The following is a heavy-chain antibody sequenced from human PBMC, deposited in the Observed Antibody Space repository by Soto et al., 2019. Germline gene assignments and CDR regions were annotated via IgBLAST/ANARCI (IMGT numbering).Heavy chain of an antibody. J-gene: IGHJ6*02. CDR3: AKDGKAARPPFDSDKYYYYGMDV. Sequence: PGGSLRLSCAASGFTFSSHGMHWVRQAPGKGLEWVAVISYDGSNKYYADSVKGRFTISRDNSKNTLYLQMNSLRAEDTAVYYCAKDGKAARPPFDSDKYYYYGMDVWGQGTTVTV. CDR1: GFTFSSHG. CDR2: ISYDGSNK. D-gene: IGHD6-6*01. V-gene: IGHV3-30*18.